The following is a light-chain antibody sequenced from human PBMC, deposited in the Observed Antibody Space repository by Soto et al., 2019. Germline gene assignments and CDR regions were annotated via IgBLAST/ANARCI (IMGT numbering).Light chain of an antibody. CDR3: SSYTTSNTRQIV. J-gene: IGLJ1*01. Sequence: ALTQXSSVSGSPGQSITISYNGTSIDVGGYNYVSWYQHHPGKAPKLIIYDVSNRPSGVSIRFSGSKSDNTASLTISGLQPEDEADYHCSSYTTSNTRQIVFGTGTKVTV. CDR1: SIDVGGYNY. V-gene: IGLV2-14*03. CDR2: DVS.